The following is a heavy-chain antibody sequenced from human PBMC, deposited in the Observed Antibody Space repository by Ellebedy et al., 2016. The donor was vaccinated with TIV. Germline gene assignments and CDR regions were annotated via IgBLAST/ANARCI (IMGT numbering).Heavy chain of an antibody. D-gene: IGHD4-23*01. CDR3: ARDMSSYDGNTDFQH. CDR2: VWYDGSTQ. CDR1: GFTFSSYG. J-gene: IGHJ1*01. Sequence: GESLKISXAASGFTFSSYGMHWVRQAPGKGLEWVALVWYDGSTQYYADSVQGRFTISRDNSKNTMYLQMNSLRAEDTAVYYCARDMSSYDGNTDFQHWGQGTLVTVSS. V-gene: IGHV3-33*01.